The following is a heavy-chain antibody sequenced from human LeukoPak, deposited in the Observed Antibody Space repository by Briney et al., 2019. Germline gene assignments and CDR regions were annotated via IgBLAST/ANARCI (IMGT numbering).Heavy chain of an antibody. Sequence: PGRSLRLSCAASGFTFSIYGMHWVRQAPGKGLEWVAVIWYDGSNKYYADSVKGRFTISRDNSKNTLSLKMNSLRAEDTAVYYCARDGSGWPQAGSWFDPWGQGTLVTVSS. J-gene: IGHJ5*02. CDR1: GFTFSIYG. V-gene: IGHV3-33*01. CDR2: IWYDGSNK. CDR3: ARDGSGWPQAGSWFDP. D-gene: IGHD6-19*01.